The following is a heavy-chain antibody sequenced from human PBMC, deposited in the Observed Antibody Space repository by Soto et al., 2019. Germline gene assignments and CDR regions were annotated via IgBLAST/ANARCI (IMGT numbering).Heavy chain of an antibody. V-gene: IGHV4-61*08. D-gene: IGHD5-18*01. J-gene: IGHJ5*02. Sequence: SETLSLTCTVSGGSVSSGDYYWSWIRQPPGKGLEWIGYIYYSGSTNYNPSLKSRVSISLDASKNQFSLRLTSVTAADTAVYYCARIPVDTYMINWFDPWGQGTLVTVSS. CDR3: ARIPVDTYMINWFDP. CDR2: IYYSGST. CDR1: GGSVSSGDYY.